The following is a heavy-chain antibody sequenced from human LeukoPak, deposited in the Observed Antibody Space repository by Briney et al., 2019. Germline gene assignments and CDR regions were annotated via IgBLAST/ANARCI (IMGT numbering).Heavy chain of an antibody. CDR3: ARDRPDTALDY. J-gene: IGHJ4*02. CDR1: GYTFTSYY. CDR2: INPSGGST. D-gene: IGHD5-18*01. V-gene: IGHV1-46*01. Sequence: ASVKVSCKASGYTFTSYYMHWVRQAPGQGLEWMGIINPSGGSTSYAQKFQGRVTMTRDTSISTAYMELSRLRSDDTAVYYCARDRPDTALDYWGQGTLVTVSS.